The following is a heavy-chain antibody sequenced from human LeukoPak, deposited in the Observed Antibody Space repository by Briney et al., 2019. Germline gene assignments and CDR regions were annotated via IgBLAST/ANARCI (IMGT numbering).Heavy chain of an antibody. D-gene: IGHD2-2*01. CDR1: GGTFSSYA. Sequence: SVKVSCKASGGTFSSYAISWVRQAPGQGLEWMGGIIPIFGTANYAQKFQGRVTITTDKSTSTAYMELSSLRSEDTAVYYCASPLGGVKHRVPAAIMSGRGLNSYYYYYYMDVWGKGTTVTVSS. CDR3: ASPLGGVKHRVPAAIMSGRGLNSYYYYYYMDV. CDR2: IIPIFGTA. V-gene: IGHV1-69*05. J-gene: IGHJ6*03.